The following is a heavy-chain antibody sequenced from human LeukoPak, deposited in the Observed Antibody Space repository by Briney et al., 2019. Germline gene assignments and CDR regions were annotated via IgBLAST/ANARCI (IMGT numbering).Heavy chain of an antibody. CDR2: IRYDGSNK. J-gene: IGHJ4*02. Sequence: PGGSLRLSCAASGFTFSSYGMHWVRQAPGRGLEGVAFIRYDGSNKYYADSVKGRFTISRDNSKNTLYLQMNSLRAEDTAVYYCAKEGRYCSSTSCYTFDYWGQGTLVTVSS. CDR3: AKEGRYCSSTSCYTFDY. D-gene: IGHD2-2*02. V-gene: IGHV3-30*02. CDR1: GFTFSSYG.